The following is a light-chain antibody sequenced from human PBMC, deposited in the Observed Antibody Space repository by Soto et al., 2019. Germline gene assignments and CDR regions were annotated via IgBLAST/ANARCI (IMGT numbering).Light chain of an antibody. CDR2: GAS. CDR1: QSVSSSY. CDR3: QQFGSSSWT. Sequence: ESVLTQSPGTLSLSPGEKATLSCRASQSVSSSYLAWYQQKPGQAPRLLIYGASSRATGIPDRFNGSGSGTDFTLTVSRLEPEDFAVSYCQQFGSSSWTFGQGTKV. V-gene: IGKV3-20*01. J-gene: IGKJ1*01.